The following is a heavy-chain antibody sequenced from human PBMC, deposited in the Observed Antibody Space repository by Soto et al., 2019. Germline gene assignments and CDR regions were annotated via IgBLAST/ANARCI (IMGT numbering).Heavy chain of an antibody. CDR3: VRGPSHGAFDI. CDR2: ISPEGNNA. Sequence: QVHLVESGGDVVQPGRSLRLSCAASGSTFSSYDIHWVRRAPGKGLEWVAHISPEGNNAYYADSVKGRFTISRDNARNTVYLQVNSLRPEDTAVYHCVRGPSHGAFDIWGQGTLVTVSS. J-gene: IGHJ3*02. CDR1: GSTFSSYD. V-gene: IGHV3-30-3*01.